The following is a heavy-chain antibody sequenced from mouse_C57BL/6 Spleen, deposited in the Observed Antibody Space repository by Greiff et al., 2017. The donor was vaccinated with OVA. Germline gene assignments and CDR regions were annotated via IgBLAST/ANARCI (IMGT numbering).Heavy chain of an antibody. CDR2: IDPSDSYT. CDR3: ARGDGNYGY. Sequence: VQLQQPGAELVMPGASVKLSCKASGYTFTSYWMHWVKQRPGQGLEWIGEIDPSDSYTNYNQKFKGKSTLTVDKSSSTAYMQLSSLTSEDSADYYCARGDGNYGYWGQGTTLTVSS. J-gene: IGHJ2*01. V-gene: IGHV1-69*01. D-gene: IGHD2-1*01. CDR1: GYTFTSYW.